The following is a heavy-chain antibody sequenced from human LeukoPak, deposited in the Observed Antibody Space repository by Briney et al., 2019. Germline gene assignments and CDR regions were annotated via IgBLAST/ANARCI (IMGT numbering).Heavy chain of an antibody. D-gene: IGHD6-19*01. V-gene: IGHV1-69*06. CDR2: IIPIFGTA. J-gene: IGHJ4*02. CDR1: GGTFSSYA. CDR3: ARDVLYGSGWGAGY. Sequence: ASVKVSCKASGGTFSSYAISWVRQAPGQGLEWMGGIIPIFGTANYAQKFQGRVTITADKSTSTAYMELSSLRSEDTAVYYCARDVLYGSGWGAGYWGQGTLVTVSS.